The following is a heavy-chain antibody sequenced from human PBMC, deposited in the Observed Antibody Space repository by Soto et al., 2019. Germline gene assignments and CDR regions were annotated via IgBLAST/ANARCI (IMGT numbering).Heavy chain of an antibody. V-gene: IGHV1-69*02. D-gene: IGHD3-22*01. CDR2: IIPILGIA. CDR1: GGTFSRYT. CDR3: ARQRYYYDSSSPYDAFDI. J-gene: IGHJ3*02. Sequence: GPSVKLSCKASGGTFSRYTISWVRQAPGQGLEWMGRIIPILGIANYAQKFQGRVTITADKSTSTAYMELSSLRSEDTAVYYCARQRYYYDSSSPYDAFDIWGQGTMVTVSS.